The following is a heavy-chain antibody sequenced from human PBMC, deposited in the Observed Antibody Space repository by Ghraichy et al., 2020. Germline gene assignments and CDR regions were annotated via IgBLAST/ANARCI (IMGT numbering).Heavy chain of an antibody. CDR1: GFTFNNYA. V-gene: IGHV3-23*01. Sequence: RGSLRLSCAASGFTFNNYAMSWVRQAPGKGLEWVSSISGSGSTYYADSLRGRFTISRDNSKNTLHLQMDSLRAEDTAVYFCARVQGMIDPFDYWGQGSLITVSS. J-gene: IGHJ4*02. CDR3: ARVQGMIDPFDY. D-gene: IGHD2-21*01. CDR2: ISGSGST.